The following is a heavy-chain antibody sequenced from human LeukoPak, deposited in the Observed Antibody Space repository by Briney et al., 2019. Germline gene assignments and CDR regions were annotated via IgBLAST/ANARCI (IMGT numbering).Heavy chain of an antibody. D-gene: IGHD5-12*01. Sequence: PGGTLRLSCLGSGFTFSTHGMNWVRQAPGKGLEWVSGIGGSSIGHSTHYADSVKGRFTISRDNSKNMVYLQTDSLRAEDTALYYCARDSGWLRYHDWGQGALVTVSS. CDR2: IGGSSIGHST. CDR1: GFTFSTHG. V-gene: IGHV3-23*01. J-gene: IGHJ4*02. CDR3: ARDSGWLRYHD.